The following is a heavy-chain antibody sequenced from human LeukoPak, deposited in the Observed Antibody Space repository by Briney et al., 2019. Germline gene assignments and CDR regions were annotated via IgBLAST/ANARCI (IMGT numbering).Heavy chain of an antibody. CDR3: ASYSSSSIADY. V-gene: IGHV3-33*01. J-gene: IGHJ4*02. Sequence: GGSLRLSCAASGFTFSNYGMHWVRQAPGRGLEWVAVIWYDGSNKYYADSVEGRFTISRDNSKNTLYLQMNSLRAEDTAVYYCASYSSSSIADYWGQGTLVTVSS. CDR1: GFTFSNYG. D-gene: IGHD6-6*01. CDR2: IWYDGSNK.